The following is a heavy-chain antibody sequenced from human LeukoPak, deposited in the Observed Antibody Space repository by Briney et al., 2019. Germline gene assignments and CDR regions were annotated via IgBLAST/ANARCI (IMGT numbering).Heavy chain of an antibody. V-gene: IGHV4-4*07. CDR2: IYTSGST. Sequence: SETLSLTCTVSGGSISSYYWSWIRQPAGKGLEWIGRIYTSGSTNYNPSLKSRVTMSVDTSKNQFSLKLSSVTAADTAVYYCARVRCSSTSCWMGAFDIWGQGTMVTVSS. J-gene: IGHJ3*02. CDR1: GGSISSYY. CDR3: ARVRCSSTSCWMGAFDI. D-gene: IGHD2-2*01.